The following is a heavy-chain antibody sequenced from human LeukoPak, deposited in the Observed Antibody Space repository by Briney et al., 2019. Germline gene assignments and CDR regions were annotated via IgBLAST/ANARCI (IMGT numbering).Heavy chain of an antibody. D-gene: IGHD3-16*01. Sequence: GGSLRLSCAASGFTFSTYEMNWVRQVPGKGLEWVSYISGSGATIYYADSVKGRFAISRDNTKNSMYLQMNSLRAEDTAVYYCVSAYGGLLDYWGQGTLVTVSS. CDR3: VSAYGGLLDY. CDR1: GFTFSTYE. J-gene: IGHJ4*02. CDR2: ISGSGATI. V-gene: IGHV3-48*03.